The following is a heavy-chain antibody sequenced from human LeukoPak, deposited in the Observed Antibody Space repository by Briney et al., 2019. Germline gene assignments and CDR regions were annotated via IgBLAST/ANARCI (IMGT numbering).Heavy chain of an antibody. CDR3: AREAAFCSGGSCYFVGTQFDY. Sequence: PGGSLRLSCVVSGITLSNYGMSWVRQAPGKGLEWVSGISGSGGGTNYADSVKGRFTISRDNAKNSLYLQMNSLRAEDTAVYYCAREAAFCSGGSCYFVGTQFDYWGPGTLVTVSS. V-gene: IGHV3-23*01. J-gene: IGHJ4*02. D-gene: IGHD2-15*01. CDR1: GITLSNYG. CDR2: ISGSGGGT.